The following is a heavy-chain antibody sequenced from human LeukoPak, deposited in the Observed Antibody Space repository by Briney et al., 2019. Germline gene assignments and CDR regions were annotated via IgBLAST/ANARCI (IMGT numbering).Heavy chain of an antibody. Sequence: GGSLRLSCAVSGITLSNYGMGWVRQAPGKGPEWVAGISGSGGSAYYADAVKGRFTISRDNPKNTLYLQTNSLRVEDTAVYFCAKRGVVIRVILVGFHKEAYYFDSWGQGALVTVSS. J-gene: IGHJ4*02. CDR1: GITLSNYG. D-gene: IGHD3-22*01. CDR2: ISGSGGSA. CDR3: AKRGVVIRVILVGFHKEAYYFDS. V-gene: IGHV3-23*01.